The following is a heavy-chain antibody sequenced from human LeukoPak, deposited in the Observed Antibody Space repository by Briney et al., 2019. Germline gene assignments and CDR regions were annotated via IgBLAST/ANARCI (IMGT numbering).Heavy chain of an antibody. J-gene: IGHJ3*02. CDR1: GFTFSSYA. CDR3: ARVPEITIFGVVTPDDAFDI. D-gene: IGHD3-3*01. CDR2: ISYDGSNK. V-gene: IGHV3-30*04. Sequence: GGSLRLSCAASGFTFSSYAMHWVRQAPGKGLEWMAVISYDGSNKYYADSVKGRFTISRDNSKNTLYLQMNSLRAEDTAVYYCARVPEITIFGVVTPDDAFDIWGQGTMVTVSS.